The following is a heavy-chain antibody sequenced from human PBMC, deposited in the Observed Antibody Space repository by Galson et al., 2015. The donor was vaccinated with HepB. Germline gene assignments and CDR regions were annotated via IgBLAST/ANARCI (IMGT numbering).Heavy chain of an antibody. D-gene: IGHD5-24*01. Sequence: ETLSLTCTVSGDSMSPYYWTWIRQPPGEGLEWIGYIYYSGSTNYNPSLKSRVTISVDTSNNQFSLKLSSVTAADTAVYYCARLGGRWLQNYYFHYWGQGTLVTVSS. V-gene: IGHV4-59*01. J-gene: IGHJ4*02. CDR3: ARLGGRWLQNYYFHY. CDR1: GDSMSPYY. CDR2: IYYSGST.